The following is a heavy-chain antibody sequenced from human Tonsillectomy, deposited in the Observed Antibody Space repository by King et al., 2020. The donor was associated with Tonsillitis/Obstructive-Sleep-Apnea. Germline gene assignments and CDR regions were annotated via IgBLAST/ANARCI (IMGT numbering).Heavy chain of an antibody. Sequence: QLQESGPGLVKPSETLSLTCTVSGGSISSYYWSWIRQPPGKGLEWFGYIYYSGSTNYNPSLKSRVTISVDTSKNQFSLKLSSVTAADTAVYYCAREDGGYSLFDYWGQGTLVTVSS. CDR1: GGSISSYY. V-gene: IGHV4-59*01. CDR2: IYYSGST. J-gene: IGHJ4*02. D-gene: IGHD3-22*01. CDR3: AREDGGYSLFDY.